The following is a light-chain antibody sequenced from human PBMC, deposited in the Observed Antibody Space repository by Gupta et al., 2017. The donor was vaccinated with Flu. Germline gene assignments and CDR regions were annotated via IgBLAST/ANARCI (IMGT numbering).Light chain of an antibody. V-gene: IGKV1-5*03. CDR1: QGISTW. J-gene: IGKJ1*01. CDR3: QQYNSYSGT. CDR2: KAS. Sequence: DIQMTQSPSTLSASVGDRVTITCRASQGISTWVAWYQQRPGKAPKLLIYKASSLQSEVPSRFSGSGSGTEFTLTISSLQPDDSASYYCQQYNSYSGTFGQGTKVEIK.